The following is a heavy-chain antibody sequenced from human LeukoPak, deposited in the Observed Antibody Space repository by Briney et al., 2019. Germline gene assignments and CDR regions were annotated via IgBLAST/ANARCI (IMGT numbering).Heavy chain of an antibody. D-gene: IGHD2-8*01. Sequence: ASVKVSCKASGYTFTSYGISWVRQAPGQGLEWMGWISAYNGNTNYAQKLHGRVTMTTDTSTSTVYMEMRSLRSDDTAVYYCARDGGYCTNGVCYGSWFDPWGQGTLVTVSS. V-gene: IGHV1-18*01. CDR1: GYTFTSYG. J-gene: IGHJ5*02. CDR2: ISAYNGNT. CDR3: ARDGGYCTNGVCYGSWFDP.